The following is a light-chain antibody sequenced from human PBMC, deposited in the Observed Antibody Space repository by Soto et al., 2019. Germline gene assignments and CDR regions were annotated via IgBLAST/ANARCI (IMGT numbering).Light chain of an antibody. CDR1: SSNIGSNY. Sequence: QSVLTQPPSASGTPGQRVTISCSGSSSNIGSNYVYWYQQLPGTAPKLLIYRNNQWPSGVPDRFSGSKSGTSASLAISGLRSEDEADYYCAAWDDSLSGVVFGGGTQVTVL. CDR2: RNN. CDR3: AAWDDSLSGVV. J-gene: IGLJ2*01. V-gene: IGLV1-47*01.